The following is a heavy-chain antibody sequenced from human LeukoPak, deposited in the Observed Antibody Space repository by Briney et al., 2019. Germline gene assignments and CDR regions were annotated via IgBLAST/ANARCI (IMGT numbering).Heavy chain of an antibody. V-gene: IGHV1-69*13. J-gene: IGHJ6*04. Sequence: GASVKVSCKASGGTFSSYAISWVRQAPGQGLEWMGGIIPIFGTANYAQKFQGRVTITADESTSTAYMELSSLRSEDTAVYYRARNAVPDRQFSGMDVWGKGTTVTVSS. D-gene: IGHD2-2*01. CDR1: GGTFSSYA. CDR3: ARNAVPDRQFSGMDV. CDR2: IIPIFGTA.